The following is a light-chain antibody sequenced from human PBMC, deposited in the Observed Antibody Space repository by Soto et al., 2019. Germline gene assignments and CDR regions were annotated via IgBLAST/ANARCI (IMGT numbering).Light chain of an antibody. Sequence: QSVLPQPASVSGSPGQSITISCSGSSSDVINYNYVSWYQQHPGQAPKLMIYEVNNRPSGISNRFSGSKSGNTASLTISGLQAEDEADYYCSSKTSTSTLLFGGGTKLTVL. CDR3: SSKTSTSTLL. CDR1: SSDVINYNY. V-gene: IGLV2-14*01. J-gene: IGLJ2*01. CDR2: EVN.